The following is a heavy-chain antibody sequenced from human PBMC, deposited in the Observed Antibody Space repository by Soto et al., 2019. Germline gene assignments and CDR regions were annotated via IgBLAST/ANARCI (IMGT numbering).Heavy chain of an antibody. J-gene: IGHJ5*02. CDR3: ARVDFDWLSGSLDP. CDR2: ISSSSSYT. Sequence: GGFLRLSCAASGFTFSAYYMSWIRQAPGKGLEWVSYISSSSSYTNYADSVKGRFTISRDNAKNSLYLQMNSLRAEDTAVYYCARVDFDWLSGSLDPWGQGTLVTVSS. D-gene: IGHD3-9*01. V-gene: IGHV3-11*05. CDR1: GFTFSAYY.